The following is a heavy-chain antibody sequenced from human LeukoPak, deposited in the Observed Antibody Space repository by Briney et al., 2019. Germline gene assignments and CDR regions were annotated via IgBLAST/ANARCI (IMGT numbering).Heavy chain of an antibody. Sequence: GGSLRLSCAASGFTFNIYAMSWVRQAPGKGLEWVSAISGRGGSTYYAASVKGRFIISRDNSKNTLFLQMNSLRAEDTAVYYCAKDAVYDDSSGYFDYWGQGTLVTVSS. CDR1: GFTFNIYA. D-gene: IGHD3-22*01. CDR2: ISGRGGST. V-gene: IGHV3-23*01. J-gene: IGHJ4*02. CDR3: AKDAVYDDSSGYFDY.